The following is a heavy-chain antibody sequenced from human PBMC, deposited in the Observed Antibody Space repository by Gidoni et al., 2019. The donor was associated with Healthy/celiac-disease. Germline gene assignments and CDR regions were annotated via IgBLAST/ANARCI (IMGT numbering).Heavy chain of an antibody. V-gene: IGHV4-39*02. CDR2: IYYSGST. D-gene: IGHD3-10*01. Sequence: QLQLQESGPGLVKPSETLSLTCTVSGGSISSSSYYWGWIRQPPGKGLEWIGSIYYSGSTYYNPSLKSRVTISVDTSKNQFSLKLSSVTAADTAVYYCAREGPGADAFDIWGQGTMVTVSS. J-gene: IGHJ3*02. CDR1: GGSISSSSYY. CDR3: AREGPGADAFDI.